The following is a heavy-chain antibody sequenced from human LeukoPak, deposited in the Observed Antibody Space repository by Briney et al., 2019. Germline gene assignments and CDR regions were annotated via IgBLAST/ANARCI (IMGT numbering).Heavy chain of an antibody. CDR1: GGSISSYY. CDR2: IYYSGST. J-gene: IGHJ4*02. Sequence: SETLSLTCTVSGGSISSYYWSWIRQPPGKGLEWIGSIYYSGSTYYNPSLKSRVTISVDTSKNQFSLKLSSVTAADTAVYYCARLVATDRMNKIDYWGQGTLVTVSS. V-gene: IGHV4-39*01. CDR3: ARLVATDRMNKIDY. D-gene: IGHD5-12*01.